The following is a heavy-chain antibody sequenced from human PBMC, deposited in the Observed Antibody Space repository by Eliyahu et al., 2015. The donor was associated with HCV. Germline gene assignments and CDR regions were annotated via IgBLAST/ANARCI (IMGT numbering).Heavy chain of an antibody. CDR1: GFXFXSYA. Sequence: EVQLLESGGGLVQPGGSLRLSCAASGFXFXSYAMXWVRQSPGKGLEWVSAISGSGGSTYYADSVKGRFTISRDNSKNTLYLQMNSLRAEDTAVYYCAKDRYDSSGHDAFDIWGQGTMVTVSS. V-gene: IGHV3-23*01. CDR3: AKDRYDSSGHDAFDI. D-gene: IGHD3-22*01. J-gene: IGHJ3*02. CDR2: ISGSGGST.